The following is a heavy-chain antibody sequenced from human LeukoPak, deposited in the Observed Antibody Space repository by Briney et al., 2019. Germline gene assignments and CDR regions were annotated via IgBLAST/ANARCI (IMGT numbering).Heavy chain of an antibody. Sequence: PGGTLRLSCAASGFTFSSYGMSWVRQAPGKGLEWVSAISGSGGSTYYADSVKGRFTISRDNSKNTLYLQMNSLRAEDTAVYYCAKVTVVTYDAFDIWGQGTMVTVSS. CDR1: GFTFSSYG. CDR2: ISGSGGST. D-gene: IGHD3-22*01. V-gene: IGHV3-23*01. CDR3: AKVTVVTYDAFDI. J-gene: IGHJ3*02.